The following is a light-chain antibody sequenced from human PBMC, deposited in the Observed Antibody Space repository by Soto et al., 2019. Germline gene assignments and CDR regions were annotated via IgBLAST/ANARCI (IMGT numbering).Light chain of an antibody. CDR1: QTVGSN. Sequence: EMVMTQSPATLSVSPGERSTLSCRASQTVGSNLAWYQQKPGQAPRLLIYGASTRVTGIPARFRGSGSGTEFTLINSSLQNDDFAIYYCRQYNNWPPVTVGVGTKVDSK. V-gene: IGKV3-15*01. J-gene: IGKJ4*01. CDR2: GAS. CDR3: RQYNNWPPVT.